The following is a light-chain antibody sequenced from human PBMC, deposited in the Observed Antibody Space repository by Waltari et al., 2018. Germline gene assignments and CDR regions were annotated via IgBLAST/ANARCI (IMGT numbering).Light chain of an antibody. Sequence: SYELTQPPSVSVSPGQTASITCSGDILRHKYASWYQQKPGQSPLLVIYQDTKRPSGIPERFSGSKSGNAATLTISGTQAMDEADYYCQALGTGAWVFGGGTKLTVL. CDR3: QALGTGAWV. J-gene: IGLJ3*02. CDR1: ILRHKY. CDR2: QDT. V-gene: IGLV3-1*01.